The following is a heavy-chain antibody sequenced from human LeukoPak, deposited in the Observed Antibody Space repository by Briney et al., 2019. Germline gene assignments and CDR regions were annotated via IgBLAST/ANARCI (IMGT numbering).Heavy chain of an antibody. CDR3: ARESDSGGYRFDY. D-gene: IGHD3-22*01. V-gene: IGHV3-48*03. Sequence: GGSLRLSCAASGFTFSNYEMIWVRQAPGKGLEWLSYISSSGDRSLYADAVRGRATISRDNAKNSLYRQMNSLSTEDTAVYHCARESDSGGYRFDYWGQGSLVTVSS. CDR2: ISSSGDRS. CDR1: GFTFSNYE. J-gene: IGHJ4*02.